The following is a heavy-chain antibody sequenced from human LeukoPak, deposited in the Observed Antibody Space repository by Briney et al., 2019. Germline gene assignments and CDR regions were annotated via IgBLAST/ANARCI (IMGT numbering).Heavy chain of an antibody. D-gene: IGHD4/OR15-4a*01. J-gene: IGHJ6*02. Sequence: PGGSLRLSCAASGFTFSVYSMNWVRQAPGKGLEWVSYITASSRTKYYADSVKGRFSISRDNAKSSLFLQLNSLRAEDTAIYYCARDITMVRTYYYNGMDVWGQGTTVIVSS. V-gene: IGHV3-48*01. CDR3: ARDITMVRTYYYNGMDV. CDR1: GFTFSVYS. CDR2: ITASSRTK.